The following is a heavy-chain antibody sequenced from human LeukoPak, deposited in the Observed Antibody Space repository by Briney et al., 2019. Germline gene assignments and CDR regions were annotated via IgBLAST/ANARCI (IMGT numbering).Heavy chain of an antibody. D-gene: IGHD3-10*01. CDR1: GFTFSNFG. V-gene: IGHV3-30*19. CDR2: KSYDGSYK. Sequence: GGSLRLSCVASGFTFSNFGMHWVRQAPGKGLEWVAVKSYDGSYKDYADSVKGRFTVSRDNSKNTLYLQMNSLRAEDTAVYYCTRDRDSGAFDIWGQGTMVTVSS. CDR3: TRDRDSGAFDI. J-gene: IGHJ3*02.